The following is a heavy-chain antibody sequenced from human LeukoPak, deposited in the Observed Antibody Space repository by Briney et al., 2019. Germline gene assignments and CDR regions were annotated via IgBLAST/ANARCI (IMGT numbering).Heavy chain of an antibody. CDR1: GFTFSSYW. CDR3: TRVVGAIEIDI. CDR2: INTDGSST. Sequence: GGSLRLSCAASGFTFSSYWMHWVRQAPGKGLVLVSRINTDGSSTSYADSVKGRFTISRDNAKNTVYLQMNSLRAEDTAVYYCTRVVGAIEIDIWGQGTMVTVSS. J-gene: IGHJ3*02. V-gene: IGHV3-74*01. D-gene: IGHD1-26*01.